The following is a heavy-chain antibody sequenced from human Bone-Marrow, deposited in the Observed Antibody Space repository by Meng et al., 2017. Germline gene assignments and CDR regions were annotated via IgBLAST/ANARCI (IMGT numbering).Heavy chain of an antibody. CDR2: ISSSSSYI. J-gene: IGHJ4*02. D-gene: IGHD6-13*01. CDR3: ARDFHYSRGFMWSSEIAAAGTGRDY. CDR1: GFTFSSYA. Sequence: GESLKISCAASGFTFSSYAMHWVRQAPGKGLEWVSSISSSSSYIYYADSVKGRFTISRDNAKNSLYLQMNSLRAEDTAVYYCARDFHYSRGFMWSSEIAAAGTGRDYWGQGTLVTVSS. V-gene: IGHV3-21*01.